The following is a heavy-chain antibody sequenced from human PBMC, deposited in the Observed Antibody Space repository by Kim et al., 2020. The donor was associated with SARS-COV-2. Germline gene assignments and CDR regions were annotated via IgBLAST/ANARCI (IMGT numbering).Heavy chain of an antibody. CDR1: GYTFTSYA. CDR2: INTNTGNP. D-gene: IGHD5-12*01. CDR3: ARDLDIVATIHRYGMDV. J-gene: IGHJ6*02. V-gene: IGHV7-4-1*02. Sequence: ASVKVSCKASGYTFTSYAMNWVRQAPGQGLEWMGWINTNTGNPTYAQGFTGRFVFSLDTSVSTAYLQISSLKAEDTAVYYCARDLDIVATIHRYGMDVWGQGTTVTVSS.